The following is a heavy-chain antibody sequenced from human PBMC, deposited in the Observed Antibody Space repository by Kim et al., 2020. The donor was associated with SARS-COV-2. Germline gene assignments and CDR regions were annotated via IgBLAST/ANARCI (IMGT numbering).Heavy chain of an antibody. Sequence: LKSRVTISVDTSKNQFSLKLSSVTAADTAVYYCARDFAHGSGSFTYYFDYWGQGTLVTVSS. D-gene: IGHD3-10*01. CDR3: ARDFAHGSGSFTYYFDY. J-gene: IGHJ4*02. V-gene: IGHV4-39*07.